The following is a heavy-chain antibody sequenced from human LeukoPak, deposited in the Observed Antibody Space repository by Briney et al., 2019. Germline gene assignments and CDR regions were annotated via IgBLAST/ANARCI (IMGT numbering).Heavy chain of an antibody. Sequence: GGSLRLSCAASGFTFSSYAMSWVRQAPGKGLEWVSAISGSGGSTYYADSVKGRFTISRDNSKNTLSLQMNSLRAEDTAVYYCARASFGVIVGPDYWGQGTLVTVSS. CDR3: ARASFGVIVGPDY. CDR1: GFTFSSYA. V-gene: IGHV3-23*01. D-gene: IGHD3-3*01. J-gene: IGHJ4*02. CDR2: ISGSGGST.